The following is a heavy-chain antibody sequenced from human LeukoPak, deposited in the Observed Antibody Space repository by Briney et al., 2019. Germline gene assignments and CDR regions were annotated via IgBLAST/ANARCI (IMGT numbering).Heavy chain of an antibody. CDR3: ARARNNACDY. CDR1: GYLVSDYY. D-gene: IGHD1/OR15-1a*01. V-gene: IGHV1-2*02. Sequence: GASVTVSCKTSGYLVSDYYMHWVRQAPGQGLEWMGWLRGDTGDTDSPQKFKGRVTMTRDTATNTAYMQLSRLIYDDTAIYFCARARNNACDYWGQGTLVTVSS. CDR2: LRGDTGDT. J-gene: IGHJ4*02.